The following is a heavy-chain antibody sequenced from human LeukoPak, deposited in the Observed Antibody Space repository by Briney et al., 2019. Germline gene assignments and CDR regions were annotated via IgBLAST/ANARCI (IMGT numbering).Heavy chain of an antibody. CDR3: ARDEAAARWYSSGWLKENYYYYGMDV. D-gene: IGHD6-19*01. CDR2: ISAYNGNT. CDR1: GYTFTSYG. V-gene: IGHV1-18*01. J-gene: IGHJ6*02. Sequence: RASVKVSCKASGYTFTSYGISWVRQAPGQGLEWMGWISAYNGNTNYAQKLQGRVTMTTDTSTSTAYMELRSLRSDDTAVYYCARDEAAARWYSSGWLKENYYYYGMDVWGQGTTVTVSS.